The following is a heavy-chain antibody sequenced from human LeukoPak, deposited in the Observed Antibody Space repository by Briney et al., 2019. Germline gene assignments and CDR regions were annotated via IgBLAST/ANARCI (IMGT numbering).Heavy chain of an antibody. J-gene: IGHJ6*02. CDR3: AKFRGVAGFYYYGMDV. CDR2: ISSSSTTL. V-gene: IGHV3-48*01. D-gene: IGHD3-10*01. CDR1: GFTFSSYG. Sequence: GGSLRLSCAASGFTFSSYGMNWVRQAPGKGLEWISYISSSSTTLYYADSVKGRFTISRDNSKNTLYLQMNSLRAEDTAVYYCAKFRGVAGFYYYGMDVWGQGTTVTVSS.